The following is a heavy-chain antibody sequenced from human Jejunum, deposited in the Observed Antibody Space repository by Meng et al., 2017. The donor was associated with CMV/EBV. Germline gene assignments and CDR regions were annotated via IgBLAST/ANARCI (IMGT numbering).Heavy chain of an antibody. Sequence: ASGFTCSTYAMSWVRQAPGRGLEWVSSILGSDGSTYYADSVKGRFTIYRDNSKNTVFLQLNSLRAGDTAVYYCAKVFYSGSGSYFDYWGQGTLVTVSS. CDR2: ILGSDGST. D-gene: IGHD3-10*01. CDR1: GFTCSTYA. J-gene: IGHJ4*02. CDR3: AKVFYSGSGSYFDY. V-gene: IGHV3-23*01.